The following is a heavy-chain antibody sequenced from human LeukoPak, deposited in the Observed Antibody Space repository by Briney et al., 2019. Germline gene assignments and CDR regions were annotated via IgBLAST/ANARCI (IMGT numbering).Heavy chain of an antibody. D-gene: IGHD5-18*01. CDR2: IYTSGST. Sequence: SETLSLTCTVSGGSISSYYWSWIRQPPGKGLEWIGYIYTSGSTNYNPSLKSRVTMSVDTSKNQFSLKLSSVTAADTAVYYCARGDRGYSYEYYSDYWGQGTLVTVSS. J-gene: IGHJ4*02. V-gene: IGHV4-4*08. CDR3: ARGDRGYSYEYYSDY. CDR1: GGSISSYY.